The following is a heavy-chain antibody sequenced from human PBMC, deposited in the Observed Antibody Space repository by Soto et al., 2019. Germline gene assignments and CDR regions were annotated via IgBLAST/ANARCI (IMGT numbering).Heavy chain of an antibody. Sequence: QLQLQESGSGLVKPSQTLSLTCAVSGGSISSGGYSWSWIRQPPGKGLEWIGYIYHSGSTYYNPSLNSRVSIPVDRSKNQFSLKLSSVSAAYTAVYYCAARIAAEEYHDYGMDVCGQGTAVTVSS. D-gene: IGHD6-13*01. V-gene: IGHV4-30-2*01. CDR2: IYHSGST. J-gene: IGHJ6*02. CDR1: GGSISSGGYS. CDR3: AARIAAEEYHDYGMDV.